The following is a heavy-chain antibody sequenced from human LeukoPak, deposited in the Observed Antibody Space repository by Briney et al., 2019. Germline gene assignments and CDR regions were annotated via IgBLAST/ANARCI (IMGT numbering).Heavy chain of an antibody. V-gene: IGHV3-21*01. CDR1: GFTFSSYS. CDR2: ISSSSSYI. D-gene: IGHD2-15*01. CDR3: ARGRIVVVVAATNPFDY. Sequence: PGGSLRLSCAASGFTFSSYSMNWVRQAPGKGLEWVSSISSSSSYIYYADSVKGRFTISRDNAKNSLYLQMNSLRAEDTAVYYCARGRIVVVVAATNPFDYWGQGTLVTVSS. J-gene: IGHJ4*02.